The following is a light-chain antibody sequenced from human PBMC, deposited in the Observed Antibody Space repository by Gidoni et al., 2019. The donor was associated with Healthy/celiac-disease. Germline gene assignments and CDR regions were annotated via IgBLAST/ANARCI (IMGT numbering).Light chain of an antibody. V-gene: IGKV1-39*01. CDR2: AAS. Sequence: DIQMTQSPSSLSASVGDRVTITCRASQSISSYLNWYQQKPGKAPKLLIYAASSLQSGVPSRFSGSGSGTAFTLTISRLQPEDFSTYYCQPSYSTRFTFXPXTKLDIK. CDR1: QSISSY. J-gene: IGKJ3*01. CDR3: QPSYSTRFT.